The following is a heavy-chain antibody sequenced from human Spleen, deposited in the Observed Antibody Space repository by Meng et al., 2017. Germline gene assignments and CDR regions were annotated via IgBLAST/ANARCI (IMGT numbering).Heavy chain of an antibody. CDR3: ARFHSSGYYPFDY. Sequence: QGQLQGSGPGLGKPSQTLSLTCTVSGGSISSGGYYWSWIRQHPGKGLEWIGYIYYSGSTYYNPSLKSRVTISVDTSKNQFSLKLSSVTAADTAVYYCARFHSSGYYPFDYWGQGTLVTVSS. CDR2: IYYSGST. D-gene: IGHD3-22*01. CDR1: GGSISSGGYY. V-gene: IGHV4-31*03. J-gene: IGHJ4*02.